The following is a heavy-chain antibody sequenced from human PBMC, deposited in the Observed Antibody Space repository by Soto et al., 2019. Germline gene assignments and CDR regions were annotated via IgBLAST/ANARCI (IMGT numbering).Heavy chain of an antibody. D-gene: IGHD1-26*01. CDR2: INTVNGDT. V-gene: IGHV1-3*04. CDR1: GYTFTTYA. CDR3: ATWAQVGFDY. J-gene: IGHJ4*02. Sequence: QVQLVQSGAEVKKPGAPVKVSCKTSGYTFTTYAIHWVRQSPGQRPEWMGWINTVNGDTKYSQKFQGRITITRDTSAATVYMEMSSLTSEDTAVYYCATWAQVGFDYWGQGTLFTVSS.